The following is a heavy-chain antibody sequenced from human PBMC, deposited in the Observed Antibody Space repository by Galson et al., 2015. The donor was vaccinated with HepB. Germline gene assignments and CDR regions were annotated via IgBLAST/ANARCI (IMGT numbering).Heavy chain of an antibody. CDR2: ISGSSRTI. Sequence: SLRLSCAASGFTFTTYAMNWVRQAPGQGLEWVSIISGSSRTIYYADSLKGRFTISRDNSKNTLYLQMDSLADEDTAIYYCARKSVTLNGNDYFDPWGQGTLVTVSS. V-gene: IGHV3-23*01. CDR1: GFTFTTYA. CDR3: ARKSVTLNGNDYFDP. D-gene: IGHD1-1*01. J-gene: IGHJ5*02.